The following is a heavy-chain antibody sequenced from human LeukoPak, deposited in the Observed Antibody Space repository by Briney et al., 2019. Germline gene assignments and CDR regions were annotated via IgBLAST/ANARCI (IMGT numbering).Heavy chain of an antibody. V-gene: IGHV1-2*04. CDR2: INPNSGGT. J-gene: IGHJ4*02. Sequence: ASVKVSCKASGYTFTAYYMHWVRQAPGQGLEWMGWINPNSGGTNYAQKFKGWVTLTRDTSINTTYMELSRLASDVTAVYFCARGTPGSYLGYWGQGTLVTVSP. CDR1: GYTFTAYY. CDR3: ARGTPGSYLGY. D-gene: IGHD3-16*02.